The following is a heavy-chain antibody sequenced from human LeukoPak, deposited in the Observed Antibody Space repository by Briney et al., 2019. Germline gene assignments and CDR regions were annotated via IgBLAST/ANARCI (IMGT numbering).Heavy chain of an antibody. J-gene: IGHJ4*02. CDR3: AREMGGDSSGVGTNFGY. Sequence: GRSLRLSCAASGFTFSSYAMHWVRQAPGKGLEWVAVISYDGSNKYYADSVKGRFTISRDNSKNSLYLQMNSLRAEDTAVYYCAREMGGDSSGVGTNFGYWGQGTLVTVSS. D-gene: IGHD3-22*01. CDR1: GFTFSSYA. V-gene: IGHV3-30-3*01. CDR2: ISYDGSNK.